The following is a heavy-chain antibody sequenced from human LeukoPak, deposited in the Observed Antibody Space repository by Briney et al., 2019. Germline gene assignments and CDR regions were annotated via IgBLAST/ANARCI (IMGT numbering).Heavy chain of an antibody. CDR2: IYYSGST. J-gene: IGHJ4*02. Sequence: SQTLSLTCAVSGGSISSYYWSWIRQPPGKGLEWIGYIYYSGSTNYTPSLKSRITISVDTSRNQFSLKLNSVTAADTAVYYCARSGRGSSAGFDYWGQGTLVTVSS. V-gene: IGHV4-59*01. CDR1: GGSISSYY. CDR3: ARSGRGSSAGFDY. D-gene: IGHD3-10*01.